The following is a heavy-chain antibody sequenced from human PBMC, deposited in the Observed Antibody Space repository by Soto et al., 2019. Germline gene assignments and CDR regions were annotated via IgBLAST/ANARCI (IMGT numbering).Heavy chain of an antibody. CDR1: GGTFSSYT. V-gene: IGHV1-69*02. CDR2: IIPILGIA. J-gene: IGHJ5*02. D-gene: IGHD6-19*01. CDR3: ATLGGRSGWFNWFDP. Sequence: GASVKVSCKASGGTFSSYTISWVRQAPGQGLEWMGRIIPILGIANYAQKFQGRVTITADKSTSTAYMELSSLRSEDTAVYYCATLGGRSGWFNWFDPWGKGTLVTVSS.